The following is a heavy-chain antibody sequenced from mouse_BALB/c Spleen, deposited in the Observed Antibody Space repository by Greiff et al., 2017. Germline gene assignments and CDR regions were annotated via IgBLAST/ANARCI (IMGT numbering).Heavy chain of an antibody. CDR1: GFTFTDYY. Sequence: EVKLMESGGGLVQPGGSLRLSCATSGFTFTDYYMSWVRQPPGKALEWLGFIRNKANGYTTEYSASVKGRFTISRDNSQSILYLQMNTLRAEDSATYYCARDKGIHYYGYEGAMDYWGQGTSVTVSS. CDR3: ARDKGIHYYGYEGAMDY. V-gene: IGHV7-3*02. CDR2: IRNKANGYTT. J-gene: IGHJ4*01. D-gene: IGHD1-2*01.